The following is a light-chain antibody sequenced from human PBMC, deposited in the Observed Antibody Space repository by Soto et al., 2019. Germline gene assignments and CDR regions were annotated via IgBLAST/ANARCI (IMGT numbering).Light chain of an antibody. CDR3: QQYNNWPPWT. Sequence: EITMTQSPATLSVSTGERATLSCRASQSVSSNLAWYQQKPGQAPRLLIYGASTRATGIPARFSGSGSGPAFTLTISSLQSEDFAVYYCQQYNNWPPWTFGQGTKVDIK. CDR1: QSVSSN. CDR2: GAS. J-gene: IGKJ1*01. V-gene: IGKV3-15*01.